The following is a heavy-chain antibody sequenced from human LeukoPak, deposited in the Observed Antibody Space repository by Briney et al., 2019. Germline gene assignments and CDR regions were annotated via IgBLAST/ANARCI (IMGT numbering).Heavy chain of an antibody. CDR2: IYAGDSDT. Sequence: GESLKISCKGSGYSFTRYWIGWVRQMPGKGREWMGIIYAGDSDTRYRPSFQGQVTISADKSISTAYLQWSSLKASDTAMYYCALGMYSSGWRFDYWGQGTLVTVSS. V-gene: IGHV5-51*01. CDR3: ALGMYSSGWRFDY. CDR1: GYSFTRYW. J-gene: IGHJ4*02. D-gene: IGHD6-19*01.